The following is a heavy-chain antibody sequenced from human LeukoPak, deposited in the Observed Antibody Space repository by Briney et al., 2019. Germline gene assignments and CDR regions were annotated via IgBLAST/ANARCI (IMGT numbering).Heavy chain of an antibody. CDR3: ASGGTAAAGIFSGDY. J-gene: IGHJ4*02. D-gene: IGHD6-13*01. CDR2: IKQDGSEK. Sequence: GGSLRLSCAAPGFTFSSYWMSWVRQAPGKGLEWVANIKQDGSEKYYVDSVKGRFTISRDNAKNSLYLQMNSLRAEDTAVYYCASGGTAAAGIFSGDYWGQGTLVTVSS. V-gene: IGHV3-7*03. CDR1: GFTFSSYW.